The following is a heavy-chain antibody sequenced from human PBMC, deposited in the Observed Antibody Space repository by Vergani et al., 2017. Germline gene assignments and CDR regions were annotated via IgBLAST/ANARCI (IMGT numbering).Heavy chain of an antibody. CDR2: IKSKTDGGTT. J-gene: IGHJ6*02. CDR3: AKLAWDIVVVPAGDNYYYYGMDV. V-gene: IGHV3-15*01. D-gene: IGHD2-2*01. Sequence: EVQLVESGGGLVKPGGSLRLSCAASGFTFSNAWMSWVRQAPGKGLEWVGRIKSKTDGGTTDYAAPVKGRFTISRDDSKNTLYLQMNSLRAEDTAVYYCAKLAWDIVVVPAGDNYYYYGMDVWGQGTTVTVSS. CDR1: GFTFSNAW.